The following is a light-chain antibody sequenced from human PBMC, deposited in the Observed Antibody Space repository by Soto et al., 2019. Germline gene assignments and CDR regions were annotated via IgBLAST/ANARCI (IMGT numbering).Light chain of an antibody. V-gene: IGLV2-14*01. CDR2: DVS. CDR3: SSYTSSSTVV. Sequence: QSVLTQPASVSGSPGQSITISCTGTSSNVGGYNYVSWYQQPPGKPPKLMIYDVSNRPSGVSNRFAGSKSGNTASLIISGLQAEDEADYYCSSYTSSSTVVFGGGTKLTVL. CDR1: SSNVGGYNY. J-gene: IGLJ2*01.